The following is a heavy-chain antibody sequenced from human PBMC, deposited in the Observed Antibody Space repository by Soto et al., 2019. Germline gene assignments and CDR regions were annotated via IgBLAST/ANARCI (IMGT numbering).Heavy chain of an antibody. J-gene: IGHJ5*02. CDR2: IYYSGST. V-gene: IGHV4-31*03. D-gene: IGHD3-22*01. CDR1: GGSISSGGYY. Sequence: QVQLQESGPGLVKPSQTLSLTCTVSGGSISSGGYYWSWIRQHPGKGLEWIGYIYYSGSTYYNPSLKSRVTIAVDTSKTQFSLKLRSVTAADTAVYYCAISSGYAVWFDPWGQGTLVTVSS. CDR3: AISSGYAVWFDP.